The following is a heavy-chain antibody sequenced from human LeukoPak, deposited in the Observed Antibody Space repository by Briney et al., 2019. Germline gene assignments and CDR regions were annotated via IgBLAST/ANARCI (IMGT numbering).Heavy chain of an antibody. CDR2: IYANGNT. Sequence: GGSLRLSCAASGFAVSSNFMSWVRQAPGKGLEWVSVIYANGNTYYADSVKGRFTISRDNSKNTLYLQMNSLRAEDTAVYYCAKDISGIAPPVGYWGQGTLVTVSS. D-gene: IGHD6-13*01. V-gene: IGHV3-53*01. J-gene: IGHJ4*02. CDR3: AKDISGIAPPVGY. CDR1: GFAVSSNF.